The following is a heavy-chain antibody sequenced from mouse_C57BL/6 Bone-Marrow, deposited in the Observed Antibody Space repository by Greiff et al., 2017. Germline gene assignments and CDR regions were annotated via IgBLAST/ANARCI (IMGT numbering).Heavy chain of an antibody. Sequence: QVQLQQPGAELVMPGASVKLSCKASGYTFTSYWLHWVKPRPGQGLEWIGAIDPSDSYTNYNQKFKGKSTLTVDKSSSTAYMQLSSLTSEDSAVYYCARRWLYYGNEDYAMDYGGQGTSVTVSS. D-gene: IGHD2-1*01. CDR1: GYTFTSYW. CDR2: IDPSDSYT. V-gene: IGHV1-69*01. CDR3: ARRWLYYGNEDYAMDY. J-gene: IGHJ4*01.